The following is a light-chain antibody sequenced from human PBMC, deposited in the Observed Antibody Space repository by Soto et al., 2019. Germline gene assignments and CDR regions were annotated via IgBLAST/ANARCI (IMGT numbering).Light chain of an antibody. V-gene: IGLV2-8*01. CDR1: SSDVGGYNY. Sequence: QSALTQPPSASGSPGQSVTISCTGTSSDVGGYNYVSWYQHHPGKAPKLIIYEVYKRPSGVPDRFSGSKSGNTAALTVSGLQAEDEADYYCSSYVGTNSYVFGPGTELTVL. J-gene: IGLJ1*01. CDR3: SSYVGTNSYV. CDR2: EVY.